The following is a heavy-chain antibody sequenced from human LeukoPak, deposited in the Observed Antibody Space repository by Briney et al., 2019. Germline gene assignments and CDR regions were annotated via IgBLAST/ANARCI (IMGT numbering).Heavy chain of an antibody. CDR1: GFTFSSYS. CDR3: ARVTIVVVPAAMAHMGYYYYYMDV. J-gene: IGHJ6*03. V-gene: IGHV3-21*01. Sequence: PGGSLRLSCAASGFTFSSYSMKWLRQAPGKGLEWVSSISSSSSYIYYADSVKGRFTISRDNAKNSLYLQMNSLRAEDTAVYYCARVTIVVVPAAMAHMGYYYYYMDVWGKGTTVTVSS. CDR2: ISSSSSYI. D-gene: IGHD2-2*01.